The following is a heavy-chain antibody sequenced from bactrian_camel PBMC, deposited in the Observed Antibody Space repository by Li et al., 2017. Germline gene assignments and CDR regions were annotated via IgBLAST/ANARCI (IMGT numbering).Heavy chain of an antibody. CDR1: RPSECRYD. CDR2: IDSDGTT. Sequence: HVQLVESGGGAVQTGGSLRLSCASSRPSECRYDMYWYRQRIGKDREWVAGIDSDGTTSYTDSVKDRFTLSVDNAKNTVYLQMNRLQPEDTATYYCARPFVRLNGADFGYWGQGTQVTVS. CDR3: ARPFVRLNGADFGY. D-gene: IGHD3*01. V-gene: IGHV3S53*01. J-gene: IGHJ6*01.